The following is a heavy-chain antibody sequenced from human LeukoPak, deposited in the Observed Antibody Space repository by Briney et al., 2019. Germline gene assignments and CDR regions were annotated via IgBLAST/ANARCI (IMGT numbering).Heavy chain of an antibody. Sequence: PSETLSLTCTVSGGSFSSYYWSWIRQPPGKGLEWIGSIYYSGSTNYNPSLKSRVTISVDTSKNQFSLKLSSVTAADTAVYYCARVCGSYNLGWGYYYYYYMDVWGKGTTVTISS. CDR2: IYYSGST. CDR3: ARVCGSYNLGWGYYYYYYMDV. CDR1: GGSFSSYY. V-gene: IGHV4-59*01. J-gene: IGHJ6*03. D-gene: IGHD1-26*01.